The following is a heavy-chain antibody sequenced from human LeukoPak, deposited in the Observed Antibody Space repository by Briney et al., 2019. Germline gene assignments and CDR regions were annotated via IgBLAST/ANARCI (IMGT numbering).Heavy chain of an antibody. CDR3: SRGEVDGPDFDY. J-gene: IGHJ4*02. Sequence: ASVKVSCRASGYTFTDYYMHWVRQAPGQGLEWMGWINPNSATNYAQKFQGRVTMTRDTPTSTAYMELSRLTSDGMAVYYCSRGEVDGPDFDYWGQGTLVTVSS. V-gene: IGHV1-2*02. CDR2: INPNSAT. CDR1: GYTFTDYY. D-gene: IGHD1-26*01.